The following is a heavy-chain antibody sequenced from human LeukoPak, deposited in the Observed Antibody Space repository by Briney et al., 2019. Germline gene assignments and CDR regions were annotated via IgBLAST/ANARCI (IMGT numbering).Heavy chain of an antibody. CDR1: GGSFSGYY. CDR2: INHSGST. J-gene: IGHJ4*02. V-gene: IGHV4-34*01. D-gene: IGHD3-9*01. CDR3: ARVVQNYGILTGYYSYYFDY. Sequence: SETLSLTCAVYGGSFSGYYWSWIRQPPGKGLEWIGEINHSGSTNYNPSLKSRVTISVDTSKNQFSLKLSSVTAADTAVYYCARVVQNYGILTGYYSYYFDYWGQGTLVTVSS.